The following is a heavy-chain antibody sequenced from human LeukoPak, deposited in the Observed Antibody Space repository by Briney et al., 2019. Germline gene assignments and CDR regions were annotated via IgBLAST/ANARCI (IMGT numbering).Heavy chain of an antibody. CDR3: ARGTYYDY. D-gene: IGHD1-26*01. J-gene: IGHJ4*02. CDR1: GYTFTTYG. Sequence: ASVKVSCKASGYTFTTYGISWVRQAPGQGLEWMGWISTYNGNTEYAQNLQGTVTMTTDTSTSTAYMELRSLRSDDTAVYYCARGTYYDYWGQGTLVTVSS. CDR2: ISTYNGNT. V-gene: IGHV1-18*01.